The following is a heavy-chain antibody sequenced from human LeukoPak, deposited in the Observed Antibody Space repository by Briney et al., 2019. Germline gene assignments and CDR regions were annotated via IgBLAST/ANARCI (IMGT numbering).Heavy chain of an antibody. V-gene: IGHV1-18*01. Sequence: ASVKVSCKASGCTFTSYGISWVRQAPGQGLEWMGWISAYNGNTNYAQKLQGRVTMTTDTSTSTAYMELRSLRSDDTAVYYCARAKHNYDFWSGYDYWGQGTLVTVSS. CDR3: ARAKHNYDFWSGYDY. J-gene: IGHJ4*02. CDR1: GCTFTSYG. D-gene: IGHD3-3*01. CDR2: ISAYNGNT.